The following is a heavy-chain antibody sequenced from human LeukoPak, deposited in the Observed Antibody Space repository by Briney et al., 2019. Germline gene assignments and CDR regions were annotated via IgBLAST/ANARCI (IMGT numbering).Heavy chain of an antibody. CDR3: AKLTYYYDSSGSGRDY. CDR2: ISGSGGST. J-gene: IGHJ4*02. V-gene: IGHV3-23*01. CDR1: GFTFSSYA. D-gene: IGHD3-22*01. Sequence: GGSLRLSCAASGFTFSSYAMSWVRQAPGKGLEWVSAISGSGGSTYYADSVKGRFTISRDNSKNTLDLQMNSLRAEDTAVYYCAKLTYYYDSSGSGRDYWGQGTLVTVSS.